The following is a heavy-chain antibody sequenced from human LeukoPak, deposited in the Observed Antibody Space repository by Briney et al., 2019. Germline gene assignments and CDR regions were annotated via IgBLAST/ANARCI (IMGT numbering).Heavy chain of an antibody. CDR1: GGTFSSYA. V-gene: IGHV7-4-1*02. CDR2: INTNTGNP. J-gene: IGHJ4*02. Sequence: ASVKVSCKASGGTFSSYAISWVRQAPGQGLEWMGWINTNTGNPTYAQGFTGRFVFSLDTSVSTAYLQISSLKAEDTAVYYCARGNTPIAVAGTTFDYWGQGTLVTVSS. CDR3: ARGNTPIAVAGTTFDY. D-gene: IGHD6-19*01.